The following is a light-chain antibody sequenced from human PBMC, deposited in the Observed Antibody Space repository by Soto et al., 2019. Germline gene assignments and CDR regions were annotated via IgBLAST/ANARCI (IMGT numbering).Light chain of an antibody. CDR3: SSWARSLYV. V-gene: IGLV2-14*01. J-gene: IGLJ1*01. Sequence: QSVLTQPASVSGSPGQSITISCTGTSSDVGGYNYVSWYQQHPGKVPKRIIYEGTKRPSGVSNRFSGSKSGITASLTISGLQAEDEADYYCSSWARSLYVFGSGTKLTVL. CDR1: SSDVGGYNY. CDR2: EGT.